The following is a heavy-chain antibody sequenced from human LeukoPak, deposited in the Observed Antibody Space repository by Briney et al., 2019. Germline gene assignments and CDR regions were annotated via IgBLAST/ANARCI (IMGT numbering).Heavy chain of an antibody. CDR2: IYHSGIT. Sequence: SETLSLTCTVSDYSISSGYGYYWGWIRQPPGKGLEWIGNIYHSGITYYNHFNSSLKSRVTIPIDTSKNQFYLRLTSVTAADTAVYFCATLVSTRYYFDYWGQGTLVTVSS. J-gene: IGHJ4*02. V-gene: IGHV4-38-2*02. CDR1: DYSISSGYGYY. CDR3: ATLVSTRYYFDY. D-gene: IGHD5/OR15-5a*01.